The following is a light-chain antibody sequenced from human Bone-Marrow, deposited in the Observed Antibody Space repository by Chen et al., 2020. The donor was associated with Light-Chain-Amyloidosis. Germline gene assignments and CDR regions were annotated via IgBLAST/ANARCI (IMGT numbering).Light chain of an antibody. V-gene: IGLV2-14*03. CDR1: SSDVGGYNY. J-gene: IGLJ2*01. CDR3: SSYTSSRTLI. CDR2: DVN. Sequence: QSALTQPASVSGSPGQSITISCTGTSSDVGGYNYVSWYQHDPGRAPTLIIFDVNRRPSGLSNRFSGSKSGNTSSLTISGLQADDETDYYCSSYTSSRTLIFGGGTKLTVL.